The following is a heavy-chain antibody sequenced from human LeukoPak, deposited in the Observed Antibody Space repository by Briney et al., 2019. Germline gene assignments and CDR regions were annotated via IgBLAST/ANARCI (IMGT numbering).Heavy chain of an antibody. CDR1: GFTVSSNY. CDR2: IYSGGST. Sequence: AGGSLRLSCAASGFTVSSNYMSWVRQAPGKGLEWVSVIYSGGSTYYADSVKGRFTISRDNSKSTLSLQMSSLRAEDTGVYYCAREGYTSDYAGAFDIWGQGSVVTVSS. D-gene: IGHD2-2*01. CDR3: AREGYTSDYAGAFDI. J-gene: IGHJ3*02. V-gene: IGHV3-53*01.